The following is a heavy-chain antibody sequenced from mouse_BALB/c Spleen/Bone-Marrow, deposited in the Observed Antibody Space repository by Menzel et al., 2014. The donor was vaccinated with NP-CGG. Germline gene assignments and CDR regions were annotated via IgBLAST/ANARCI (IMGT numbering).Heavy chain of an antibody. V-gene: IGHV1-84*02. CDR2: IYPGSGNT. CDR1: GYTFTDYY. J-gene: IGHJ4*01. CDR3: ANRERYAMDY. Sequence: QVQLQQPGPELVKPGASVKISCKASGYTFTDYYINWVKQKPGQGLEWIGWIYPGSGNTKYNEKFKGKATLTVDTSSSTAYMQHSSLTSEDTAVDFCANRERYAMDYWGQGTSVTVSS.